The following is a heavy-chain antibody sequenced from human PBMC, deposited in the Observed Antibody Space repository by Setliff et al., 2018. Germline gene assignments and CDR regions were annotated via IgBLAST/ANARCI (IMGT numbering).Heavy chain of an antibody. Sequence: ASVKVSCKASGYTFTDYAMHWVRQAPGQRLEWMGWINPGNGNTKYSRKFQGRVTITRDTSASTAYMELSSLRSEDTAVYYCARDKGYGSSGYYFYYYYYMDVWGKGTTVTVSS. CDR2: INPGNGNT. CDR1: GYTFTDYA. D-gene: IGHD3-22*01. CDR3: ARDKGYGSSGYYFYYYYYMDV. V-gene: IGHV1-3*01. J-gene: IGHJ6*03.